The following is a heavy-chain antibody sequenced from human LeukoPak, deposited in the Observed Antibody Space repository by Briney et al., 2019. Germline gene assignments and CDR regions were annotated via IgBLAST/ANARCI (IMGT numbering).Heavy chain of an antibody. CDR2: ISGSGGST. V-gene: IGHV3-23*01. CDR3: AKSGSVLRYFDRLDY. CDR1: GFTFSSYA. J-gene: IGHJ4*02. Sequence: GGSLRLSCAASGFTFSSYAMSWGRQAPGKGREGVSAISGSGGSTYYADSVKGGVTISREKAKNTVDMQMNSLRAEDTAVYYCAKSGSVLRYFDRLDYWGQGTLVTVSS. D-gene: IGHD3-9*01.